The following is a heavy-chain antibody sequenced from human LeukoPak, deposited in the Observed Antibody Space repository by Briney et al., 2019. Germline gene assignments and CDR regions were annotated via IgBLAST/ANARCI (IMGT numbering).Heavy chain of an antibody. CDR1: GFSFSNYW. CDR2: IKENGAEQ. CDR3: ARGPGDFDASDI. Sequence: GGSLRLSCEASGFSFSNYWMSWVCQAPGKGPEWLAHIKENGAEQNYADSVQGRFTISRDNVKQSLCLQMNNLRVEDTAVYYCARGPGDFDASDIWGQGTMVTVSS. V-gene: IGHV3-7*01. J-gene: IGHJ3*02. D-gene: IGHD3-16*01.